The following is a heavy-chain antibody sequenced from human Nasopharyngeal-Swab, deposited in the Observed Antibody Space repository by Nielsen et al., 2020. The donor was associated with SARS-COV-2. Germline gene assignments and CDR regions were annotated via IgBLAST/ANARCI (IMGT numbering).Heavy chain of an antibody. CDR2: INHSGST. V-gene: IGHV4-34*01. J-gene: IGHJ5*02. Sequence: SETLSLTCAVYGGSFSGYYWSWIRQPPGKGLEWIGEINHSGSTNYNPSLKSRVTISVDTSKNQFSLKLSSVTAADTAVYYCASRRITISPWFDPWGQGTLVTVSS. CDR3: ASRRITISPWFDP. CDR1: GGSFSGYY. D-gene: IGHD3-3*01.